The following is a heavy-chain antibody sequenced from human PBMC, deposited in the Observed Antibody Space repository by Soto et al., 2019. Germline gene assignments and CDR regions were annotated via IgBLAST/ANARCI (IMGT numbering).Heavy chain of an antibody. CDR1: GGSFSGYC. Sequence: PSETLSLTCAVYGGSFSGYCWSWIRQPPGKGLEWIGEINHSGSTNYNPSLKSRVTISVDTSKNQFSLKLSSVTAADTAVYYCARLMTTVVMVHAFDIWGQGTMVTVS. CDR3: ARLMTTVVMVHAFDI. D-gene: IGHD4-17*01. J-gene: IGHJ3*02. CDR2: INHSGST. V-gene: IGHV4-34*01.